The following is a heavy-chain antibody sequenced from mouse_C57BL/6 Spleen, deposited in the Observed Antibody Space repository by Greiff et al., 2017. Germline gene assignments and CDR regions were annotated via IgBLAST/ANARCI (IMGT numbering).Heavy chain of an antibody. V-gene: IGHV5-16*01. J-gene: IGHJ3*01. Sequence: EVQLVESGGGLVQPGGSMKLSCTASGFPFSDYYMAWVRQVPEKGLEWVANINYDGSSTYYLDSLKSRFIISRDNAKNILYLQMSSLKSEDTATYYCARGRDLFAYWGQGTLVTVSA. CDR1: GFPFSDYY. CDR3: ARGRDLFAY. D-gene: IGHD3-3*01. CDR2: INYDGSST.